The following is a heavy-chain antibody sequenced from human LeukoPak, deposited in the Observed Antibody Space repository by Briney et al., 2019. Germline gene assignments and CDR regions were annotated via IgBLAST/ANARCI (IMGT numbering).Heavy chain of an antibody. Sequence: PSETLSLTCAVYGGSFSGYYWSWIRQPPGRGLEWIGEINHSGSTNYNPSLKSRVTISVDTSKNQFSLKLSSVTAADTAVYYCAHYYDSSGSAVGVFDIWGQGTMVTVSS. V-gene: IGHV4-34*01. CDR2: INHSGST. D-gene: IGHD3-22*01. CDR3: AHYYDSSGSAVGVFDI. CDR1: GGSFSGYY. J-gene: IGHJ3*02.